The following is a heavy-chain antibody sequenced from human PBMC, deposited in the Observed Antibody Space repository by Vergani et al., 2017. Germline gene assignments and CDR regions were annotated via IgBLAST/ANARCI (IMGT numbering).Heavy chain of an antibody. CDR3: ASNYDYYYYMYV. J-gene: IGHJ6*03. CDR1: GFTVSSNY. Sequence: EVQLVESGGGLIQPGGSLRLSCAASGFTVSSNYMSWVRQAPGKGLEWVSVIYSGGSTYYADSEKGRFTISRDNSKNTLYLQMTSLRAEDTAVYYCASNYDYYYYMYVGGKGTTVTVSS. V-gene: IGHV3-53*01. CDR2: IYSGGST.